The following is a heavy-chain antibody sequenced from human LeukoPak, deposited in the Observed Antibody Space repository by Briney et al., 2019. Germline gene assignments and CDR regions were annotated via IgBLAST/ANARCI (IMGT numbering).Heavy chain of an antibody. V-gene: IGHV1-69*04. CDR2: IIPIFGIA. D-gene: IGHD2-15*01. CDR3: ARTYCSGGSCYDLPYYYYYGMDV. Sequence: SVKVSCKASGGTFSSYAISWVRQAPGQGLEWMGRIIPIFGIANYGQKFQGRVTITADKSTSTAYMELSSLRSEDTAVYYCARTYCSGGSCYDLPYYYYYGMDVWGQGTTVTVSS. CDR1: GGTFSSYA. J-gene: IGHJ6*02.